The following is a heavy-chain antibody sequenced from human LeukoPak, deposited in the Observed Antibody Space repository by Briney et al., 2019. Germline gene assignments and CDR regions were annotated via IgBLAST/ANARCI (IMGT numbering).Heavy chain of an antibody. CDR1: GYSFNSYW. J-gene: IGHJ4*02. V-gene: IGHV5-51*01. CDR2: IYPGGSDP. Sequence: GESLEISWRGSGYSFNSYWLGLVRQMPGKGLGVVGIIYPGGSDPRYSPSFQGQVTISADKSISTAYLQWSSLKASDTAMYYCASHLNYDSSGSFDYWGQGTLVTVSS. D-gene: IGHD3-22*01. CDR3: ASHLNYDSSGSFDY.